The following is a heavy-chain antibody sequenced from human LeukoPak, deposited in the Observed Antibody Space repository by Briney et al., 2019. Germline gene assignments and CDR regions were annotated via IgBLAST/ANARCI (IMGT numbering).Heavy chain of an antibody. CDR3: ARASGYYDSGGYYYNFDY. V-gene: IGHV3-30*02. J-gene: IGHJ4*02. D-gene: IGHD3-22*01. CDR1: GFSFNNYG. Sequence: GEPLRLSCAASGFSFNNYGMHWVRQAPGKGLEWVAFIRYDGTNKYYADSVKGRFTISRDNSKNTLYLQMNSLRAEDTAVYYCARASGYYDSGGYYYNFDYWGQGTLVTVSS. CDR2: IRYDGTNK.